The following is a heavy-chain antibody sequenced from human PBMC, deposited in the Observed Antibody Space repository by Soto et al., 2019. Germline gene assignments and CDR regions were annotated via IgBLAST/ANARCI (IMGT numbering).Heavy chain of an antibody. CDR2: VNPNSGNT. D-gene: IGHD6-13*01. CDR1: GYTFTRYD. Sequence: QVQLVQSGAEVKKPGASVKVSCKASGYTFTRYDINWVRQATGQGLEWMGWVNPNSGNTGYAQKFQGRVTMTRNTSISTAYMELSSLRSEDTAMYYCAREVGSRIDYWGQGTLVTVSS. CDR3: AREVGSRIDY. V-gene: IGHV1-8*01. J-gene: IGHJ4*02.